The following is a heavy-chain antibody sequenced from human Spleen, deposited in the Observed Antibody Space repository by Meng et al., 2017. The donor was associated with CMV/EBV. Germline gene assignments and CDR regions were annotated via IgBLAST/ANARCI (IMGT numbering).Heavy chain of an antibody. Sequence: INNGNYYWSWIRQHPGKGLEWIGYIYYSGSTYYNPSLKSRVTISVDTSKNQFSLKLTSVTAADTAVYYCARGAFGAYYYASSGYLPYWGQGTLVTVSS. CDR3: ARGAFGAYYYASSGYLPY. D-gene: IGHD3-22*01. CDR2: IYYSGST. CDR1: INNGNYY. J-gene: IGHJ4*02. V-gene: IGHV4-31*02.